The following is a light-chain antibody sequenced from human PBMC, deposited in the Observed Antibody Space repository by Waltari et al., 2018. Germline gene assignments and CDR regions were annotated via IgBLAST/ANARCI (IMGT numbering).Light chain of an antibody. CDR1: ESIDTY. J-gene: IGKJ3*01. CDR3: QHCYTTPFT. CDR2: ASS. Sequence: DIRMTQSPSSLSASVGDRVTITCRASESIDTYLNWYQHKPGKAPVLLIYASSMLQGVVPSMFTGSCTGTYFTLTINILQPEDFATYYCQHCYTTPFTFGPGTKVD. V-gene: IGKV1-39*01.